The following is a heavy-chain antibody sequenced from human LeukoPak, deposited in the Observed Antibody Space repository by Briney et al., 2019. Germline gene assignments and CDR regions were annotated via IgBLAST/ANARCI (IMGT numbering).Heavy chain of an antibody. V-gene: IGHV3-49*03. Sequence: GGSLRLSCTASGFTFGDNYMNWFRQAPGKGPEWVGFIRSKGYGGTTEYAASVKGRFTISRDDSKSIAYLQMNSLKTEDTAVYYCTRGLYDFRGQGTLVTVSS. CDR2: IRSKGYGGTT. D-gene: IGHD3-3*01. J-gene: IGHJ4*02. CDR3: TRGLYDF. CDR1: GFTFGDNY.